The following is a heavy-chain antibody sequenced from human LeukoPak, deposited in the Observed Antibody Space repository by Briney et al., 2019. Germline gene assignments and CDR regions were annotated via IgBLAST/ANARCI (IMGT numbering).Heavy chain of an antibody. J-gene: IGHJ3*02. CDR3: ARMVGPTRSGWYSGAFDT. CDR1: GGSFSGYY. V-gene: IGHV4-34*01. Sequence: SETLSLTCAVYGGSFSGYYWSWIRQPPGKGLEWIGEINHSGSTNYNPSLKSRVTISVDTSKNQFSLKLSSVTAADTAVYYCARMVGPTRSGWYSGAFDTWGQGTMVTVSS. CDR2: INHSGST. D-gene: IGHD6-19*01.